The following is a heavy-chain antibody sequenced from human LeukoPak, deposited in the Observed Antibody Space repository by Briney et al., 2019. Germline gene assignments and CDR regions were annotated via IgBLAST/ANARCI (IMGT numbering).Heavy chain of an antibody. Sequence: GGSLRLSCIASGFSFSGHWMHWARQLPGKGLVWVARISPTGSTTSYADSVKGRFTVSRDNAKNTLYLQVNNLRAEDTAVYYCARGPNSNWSGLDFWGQGTLLTVSS. CDR1: GFSFSGHW. D-gene: IGHD6-6*01. CDR2: ISPTGSTT. J-gene: IGHJ4*02. CDR3: ARGPNSNWSGLDF. V-gene: IGHV3-74*01.